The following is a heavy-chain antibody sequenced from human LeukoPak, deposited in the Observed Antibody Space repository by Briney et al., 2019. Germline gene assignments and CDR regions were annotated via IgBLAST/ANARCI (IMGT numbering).Heavy chain of an antibody. CDR1: GFTFDDYG. CDR2: INWNGGST. V-gene: IGHV3-20*04. CDR3: ARGAYYYDSSGYMGFDY. D-gene: IGHD3-22*01. Sequence: GGSLRLSCAASGFTFDDYGMSWVRQAPGKGLEWVSGINWNGGSTGYADSVKGRFTISRDNAKNSLYLQMNSLRAEDTALYYCARGAYYYDSSGYMGFDYRGQGNLVTVSS. J-gene: IGHJ4*02.